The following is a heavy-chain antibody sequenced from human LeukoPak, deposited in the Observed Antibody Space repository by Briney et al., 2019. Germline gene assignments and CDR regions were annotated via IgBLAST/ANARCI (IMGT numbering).Heavy chain of an antibody. CDR2: INPNSGGT. CDR3: ARGFKRQQLVLGY. J-gene: IGHJ4*02. D-gene: IGHD6-13*01. V-gene: IGHV1-2*02. Sequence: ASVKVSCKASGYTFTGYYMHWVRQAPGQGLEWMGWINPNSGGTIYAQKFQGRVTMTRDTSISTAYMELSRLRSDDTAVYYCARGFKRQQLVLGYWGQGTLVTVSS. CDR1: GYTFTGYY.